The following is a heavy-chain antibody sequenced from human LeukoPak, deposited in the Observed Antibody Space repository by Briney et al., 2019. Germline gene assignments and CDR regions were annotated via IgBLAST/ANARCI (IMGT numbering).Heavy chain of an antibody. D-gene: IGHD1-7*01. J-gene: IGHJ6*03. Sequence: ASVTVSFKSSGGTFSSYAFSWVRQAPGQGLEWMGGTIPIFGTANYAQKFQGRVTITTDESTSTAYMELSSLRSEDTAVYYCARGTRGYYYSYMDVWGKGTTVTVSS. CDR2: TIPIFGTA. V-gene: IGHV1-69*05. CDR1: GGTFSSYA. CDR3: ARGTRGYYYSYMDV.